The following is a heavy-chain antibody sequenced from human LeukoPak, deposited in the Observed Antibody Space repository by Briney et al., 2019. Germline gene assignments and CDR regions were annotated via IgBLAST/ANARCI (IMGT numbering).Heavy chain of an antibody. CDR1: GDSISSYY. CDR2: IYASGST. CDR3: ARTVSSYNWYFDL. V-gene: IGHV4-4*07. Sequence: PSETLSLTCTVTGDSISSYYWSWIRQPAGKGLEWIGRIYASGSTNYNPSLKSRVTISVDKPKNQVSLKLSSVTAADTAVYYCARTVSSYNWYFDLWGRGTLVTVSS. J-gene: IGHJ2*01. D-gene: IGHD4-11*01.